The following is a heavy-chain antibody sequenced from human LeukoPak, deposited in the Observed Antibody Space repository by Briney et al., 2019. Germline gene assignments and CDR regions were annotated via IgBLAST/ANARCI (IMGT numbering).Heavy chain of an antibody. D-gene: IGHD3-10*01. Sequence: GGSLRLSCAVSGITLSNCGMSCVRQAPGKGLEWVAGLSGSGGGTNYADSVQGRFTISRDNPKNTLYLQMNSLRAEDTAVYFCAKRGVVIRVFLVGFHKEAYYFDSWGQGALVTVSS. CDR2: LSGSGGGT. CDR3: AKRGVVIRVFLVGFHKEAYYFDS. CDR1: GITLSNCG. V-gene: IGHV3-23*01. J-gene: IGHJ4*02.